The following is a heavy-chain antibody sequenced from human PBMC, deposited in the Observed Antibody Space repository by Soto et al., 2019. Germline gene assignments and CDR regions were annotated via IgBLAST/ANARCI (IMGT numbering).Heavy chain of an antibody. J-gene: IGHJ4*02. CDR3: TTDGDYGDYYFDY. CDR2: IKSKTDGGTT. Sequence: VQLVESGGGVVQPGRSLRLSCAASGFTFSSYGMHWVRQAPGKGLEWVGRIKSKTDGGTTDYAAPVKGRFTISRDDSKNTLYLQMNSLKTEDTAVYYCTTDGDYGDYYFDYWGQGTLVTVSS. CDR1: GFTFSSYG. D-gene: IGHD4-17*01. V-gene: IGHV3-15*07.